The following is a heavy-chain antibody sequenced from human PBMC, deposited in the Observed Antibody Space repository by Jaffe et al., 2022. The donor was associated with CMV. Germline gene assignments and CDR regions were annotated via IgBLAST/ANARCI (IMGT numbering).Heavy chain of an antibody. D-gene: IGHD2-21*02. V-gene: IGHV3-7*03. Sequence: EVQLVESGGGLVQPGGSLRLSCAASGFTFSSYWMSWVRQAPGKGLEWVANIKQDGSEKYYVDSVKGRFTISRDNAKNSLYLQMNSLRAEDTAVYYCASASGWECGGDCPPFDYWGQGTLVTVSS. J-gene: IGHJ4*02. CDR1: GFTFSSYW. CDR2: IKQDGSEK. CDR3: ASASGWECGGDCPPFDY.